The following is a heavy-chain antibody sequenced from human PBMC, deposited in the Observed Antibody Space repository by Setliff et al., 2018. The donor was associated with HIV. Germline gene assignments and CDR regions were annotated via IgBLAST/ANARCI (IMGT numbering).Heavy chain of an antibody. Sequence: SETLSLTCAVFRGSFSGYYWTWVRQPPGKGLECIGYVYYTGSTNYNPSLKSRVTISVDTSKNQFSLKLSSVTAADTAEYYCARVFVLPDIVVVLDAFDIWGQGTMVTVS. V-gene: IGHV4-59*08. CDR1: RGSFSGYY. D-gene: IGHD2-21*01. CDR3: ARVFVLPDIVVVLDAFDI. J-gene: IGHJ3*02. CDR2: VYYTGST.